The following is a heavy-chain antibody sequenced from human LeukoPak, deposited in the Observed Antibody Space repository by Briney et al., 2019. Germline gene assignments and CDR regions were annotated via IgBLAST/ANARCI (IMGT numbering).Heavy chain of an antibody. D-gene: IGHD3-22*01. CDR2: ISGSGGST. CDR3: ARGKIRTYYYDSSGYLNYFDY. Sequence: GGSLRLSCAASGFTFSSYAMSWVRQAPGKGLEWVSAISGSGGSTYYADSVKGRFTISRDNSKNTLYLQMNSLRAEDTAVYYCARGKIRTYYYDSSGYLNYFDYWGQGTLVTVSS. CDR1: GFTFSSYA. J-gene: IGHJ4*02. V-gene: IGHV3-23*01.